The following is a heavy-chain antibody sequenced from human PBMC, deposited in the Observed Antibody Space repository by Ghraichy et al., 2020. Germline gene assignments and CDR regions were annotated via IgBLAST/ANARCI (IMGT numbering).Heavy chain of an antibody. V-gene: IGHV4-31*03. CDR3: ARDPQGLGLFAP. Sequence: SQTLSLTCTVSGGSLSGGGYYWSWIRQHPGKGLEWIGYIYYSGRTYYNPSLKSRGTISVDTSKNQFPLKLSSVTAAETAVYYGARDPQGLGLFAPWGQGSLVTVSS. CDR1: GGSLSGGGYY. J-gene: IGHJ5*02. D-gene: IGHD6-19*01. CDR2: IYYSGRT.